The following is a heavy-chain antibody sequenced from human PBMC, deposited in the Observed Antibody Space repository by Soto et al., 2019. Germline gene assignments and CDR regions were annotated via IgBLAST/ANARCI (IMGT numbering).Heavy chain of an antibody. V-gene: IGHV1-8*01. D-gene: IGHD3-9*01. CDR3: ARGFFDWLYYYYMDV. CDR2: MNPNSGNT. CDR1: GYTFTSYD. J-gene: IGHJ6*03. Sequence: GASVKVSCKASGYTFTSYDINWVRQATGQGLEWMGWMNPNSGNTGYAQKFQGRVTMTRNTSISTAYMELSSLRSEDTAVYYCARGFFDWLYYYYMDVWGKGTTVTVSS.